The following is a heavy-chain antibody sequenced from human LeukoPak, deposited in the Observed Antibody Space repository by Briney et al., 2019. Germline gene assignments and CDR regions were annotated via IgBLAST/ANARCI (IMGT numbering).Heavy chain of an antibody. CDR2: IYYSWST. D-gene: IGHD3-10*01. J-gene: IGHJ4*02. CDR1: GGSISSYY. V-gene: IGHV4-59*08. CDR3: ASSLDTYYYGSGSYFDY. Sequence: PSETLSLTCTVSGGSISSYYWSWIRQPPGKGLEWIGYIYYSWSTNYNPSLKSRVTISVDTSKNQFSLKLSSVTAADTAVYYCASSLDTYYYGSGSYFDYWGQGTLVTVSS.